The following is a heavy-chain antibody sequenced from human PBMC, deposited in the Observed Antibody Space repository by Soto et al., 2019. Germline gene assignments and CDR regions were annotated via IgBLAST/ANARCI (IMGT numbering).Heavy chain of an antibody. CDR2: IYHSGST. CDR1: GGSLRNYY. D-gene: IGHD6-13*01. CDR3: VRESAVSGPNWFGT. J-gene: IGHJ5*02. Sequence: SETLSLTCDVSGGSLRNYYWSWIRQPPGKGLEWLGGIYHSGSTNYNPSLKSRVTISVDRPENQFSLKLSSVAAADTAVYYCVRESAVSGPNWFGTWGPGTLVTVSS. V-gene: IGHV4-34*01.